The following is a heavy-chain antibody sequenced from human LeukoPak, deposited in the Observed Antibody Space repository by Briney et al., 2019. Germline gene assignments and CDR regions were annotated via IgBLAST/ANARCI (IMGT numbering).Heavy chain of an antibody. CDR1: GFTFSSYA. D-gene: IGHD5-12*01. CDR2: ISGSGGST. V-gene: IGHV3-23*01. Sequence: GGSLRLSCAASGFTFSSYAMSWVRQAPGKGLEWVSAISGSGGSTYYADSVKGRFTISRDNSKNTLYLQMNSLRAEDTAVYYCAKAQIVATRYYIDYWGQGTLVTVSS. J-gene: IGHJ4*02. CDR3: AKAQIVATRYYIDY.